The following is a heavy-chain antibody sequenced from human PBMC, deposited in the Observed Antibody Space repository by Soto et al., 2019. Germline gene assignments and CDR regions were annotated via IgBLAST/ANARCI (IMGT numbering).Heavy chain of an antibody. J-gene: IGHJ2*01. CDR3: AKGDTDMVLSWCFDL. D-gene: IGHD5-18*01. CDR1: GFTFSSYA. CDR2: ISGSGGST. V-gene: IGHV3-23*01. Sequence: EVQLLESGGGLVQPGGSLRLSCAASGFTFSSYAMSWVRQAPGKGLEWVSAISGSGGSTYYAVSVKGRFTISRDNSKNTLYLQMNSMRAEDTAVDYCAKGDTDMVLSWCFDLWGRVTLVTVSS.